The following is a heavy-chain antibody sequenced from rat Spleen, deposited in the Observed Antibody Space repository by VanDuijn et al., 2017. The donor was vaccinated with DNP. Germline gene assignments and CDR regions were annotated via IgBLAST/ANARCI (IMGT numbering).Heavy chain of an antibody. Sequence: EVQLVESGGGLVQPGRSMKLSCAVSGFTFSDYSMAWVLQAPTKGLECVASISPDVHITYYPDSIKGRFTIFIDNGKSTLYLQMESLRSEDTATYYCTKDAFDYWGQGVIVTVSS. CDR3: TKDAFDY. V-gene: IGHV5-20*01. J-gene: IGHJ2*01. CDR1: GFTFSDYS. CDR2: ISPDVHIT.